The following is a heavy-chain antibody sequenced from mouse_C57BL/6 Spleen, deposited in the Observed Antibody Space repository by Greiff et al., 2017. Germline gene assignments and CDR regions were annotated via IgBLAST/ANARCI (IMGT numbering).Heavy chain of an antibody. CDR3: ARHGGSCAMDY. V-gene: IGHV1-62-2*01. CDR2: IYPGSGST. CDR1: GYNFTNNT. Sequence: QVQLQQSGAELVKPGASVKLSCKASGYNFTNNTIHWVKQRTGQGLEWIGGIYPGSGSTKYNEKFKGKATMTADKSSSTAYLQLSRLTSDDSAVYYCARHGGSCAMDYWGQGTSLTVSS. J-gene: IGHJ4*01.